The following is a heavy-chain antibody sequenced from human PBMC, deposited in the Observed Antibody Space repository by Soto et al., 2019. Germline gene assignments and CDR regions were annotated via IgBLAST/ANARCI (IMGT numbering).Heavy chain of an antibody. CDR1: GYSFTSYW. J-gene: IGHJ6*04. CDR2: IYPGDSGT. CDR3: ARHEGDSSSRYRCYHYGIDV. D-gene: IGHD6-13*01. V-gene: IGHV5-51*01. Sequence: PGESLKISCKGSGYSFTSYWIGWVRQMPGKGLEWMGIIYPGDSGTRYSPSFQGQVTISADKSISTAYLQWSSLKASDTAMYYCARHEGDSSSRYRCYHYGIDVPGKATTGTVSS.